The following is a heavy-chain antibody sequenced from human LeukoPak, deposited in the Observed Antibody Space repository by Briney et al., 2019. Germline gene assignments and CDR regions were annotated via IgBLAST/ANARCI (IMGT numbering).Heavy chain of an antibody. V-gene: IGHV3-11*01. Sequence: GGSLRLSCAASGFTFSDYYMGWIRQAPGKGLEWVSYVSSSGSTIYYADSVKGRFTISRDNAKNSLYLQMNTLRAEDTAVYYCAKDILAAGLFFDYWGQGTLVTVSS. CDR3: AKDILAAGLFFDY. D-gene: IGHD6-13*01. J-gene: IGHJ4*02. CDR2: VSSSGSTI. CDR1: GFTFSDYY.